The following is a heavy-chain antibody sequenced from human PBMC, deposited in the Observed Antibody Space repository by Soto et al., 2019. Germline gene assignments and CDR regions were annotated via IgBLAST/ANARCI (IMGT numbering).Heavy chain of an antibody. CDR2: IYYSGST. CDR3: ARGRWLQSDY. D-gene: IGHD5-12*01. J-gene: IGHJ4*02. CDR1: GGSLSGYH. Sequence: SETLSLTCTVSGGSLSGYHWSWIRQPPGKGLEWIGYIYYSGSTNYNPSLKSRVTISVDTSKSQFSLNLSSVTAADTAVYYCARGRWLQSDYWGQGTLVTVSS. V-gene: IGHV4-59*01.